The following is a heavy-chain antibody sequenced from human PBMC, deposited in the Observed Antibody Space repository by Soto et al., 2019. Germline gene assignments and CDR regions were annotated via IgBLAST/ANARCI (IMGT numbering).Heavy chain of an antibody. CDR2: ISGSGGST. V-gene: IGHV3-23*01. D-gene: IGHD3-10*01. CDR1: GFTFSSYA. Sequence: GGSLRLSCAASGFTFSSYAMSWVRQAPGKGLEWVSAISGSGGSTYYADSVKGRFTISRDNSKNTLYLQMNSLRAEDTAVYYCVKDQGGWFGEYNYGMDVWGQGTTVTVSS. J-gene: IGHJ6*02. CDR3: VKDQGGWFGEYNYGMDV.